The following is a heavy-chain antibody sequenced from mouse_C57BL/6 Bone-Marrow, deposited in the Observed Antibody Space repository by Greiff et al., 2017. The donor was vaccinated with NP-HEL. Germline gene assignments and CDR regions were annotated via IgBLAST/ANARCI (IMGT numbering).Heavy chain of an antibody. D-gene: IGHD1-1*02. Sequence: EVKLMESGAELVRPGASVKLSCTASGFNIKDDYMHWVKQRPEQGLEWIGWIDPENGDTEYASKFQGKATITADTSSNTAYLQLSSLTSEDTAVYYCTTGGGYYWGQGTTLTVSS. V-gene: IGHV14-4*01. CDR2: IDPENGDT. J-gene: IGHJ2*01. CDR1: GFNIKDDY. CDR3: TTGGGYY.